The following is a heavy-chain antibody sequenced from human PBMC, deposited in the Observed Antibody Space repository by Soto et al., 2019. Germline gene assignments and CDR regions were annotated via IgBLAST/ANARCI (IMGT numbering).Heavy chain of an antibody. V-gene: IGHV4-30-4*01. D-gene: IGHD3-3*01. CDR3: AREGRYDFWSGPTPNWGFDP. CDR1: GGSISSGDYY. J-gene: IGHJ5*02. Sequence: SETLSLTCSVSGGSISSGDYYWNWIRQPPGKGLEWIGHIYYSGSTYYNSSLKSRVTISLDTSKNQFSLKLSSVTAADTAVYYCAREGRYDFWSGPTPNWGFDPWGQGTLVTVSS. CDR2: IYYSGST.